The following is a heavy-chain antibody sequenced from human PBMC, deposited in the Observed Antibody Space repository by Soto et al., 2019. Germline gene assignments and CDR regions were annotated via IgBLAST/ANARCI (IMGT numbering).Heavy chain of an antibody. J-gene: IGHJ4*02. Sequence: QITLKESGPTLVKPTQTLTLTCTFSGFSLSTSGVGVGWIRQPPGKALEWLALIYWDDDKRYSPSLKSRLTITNDTSKNQVVLTMTNMDPVDTATYYCAHRQIRYYASSGYTFDYWGQGTLVTVSS. CDR3: AHRQIRYYASSGYTFDY. V-gene: IGHV2-5*02. D-gene: IGHD3-22*01. CDR1: GFSLSTSGVG. CDR2: IYWDDDK.